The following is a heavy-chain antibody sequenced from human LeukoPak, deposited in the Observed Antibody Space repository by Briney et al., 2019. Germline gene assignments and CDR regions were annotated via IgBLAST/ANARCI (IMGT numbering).Heavy chain of an antibody. J-gene: IGHJ4*02. Sequence: GGSLRLSCAASGFTFSSYGMHWVRQAPGKGLEWVAVIWYDGSNKYYADSVKGRFTISRDNAKNSLYLQMNSLRAEDTAVYYCARGADIVAYGEYYFGYWGQGTLVTVSS. CDR2: IWYDGSNK. V-gene: IGHV3-33*01. D-gene: IGHD5-12*01. CDR3: ARGADIVAYGEYYFGY. CDR1: GFTFSSYG.